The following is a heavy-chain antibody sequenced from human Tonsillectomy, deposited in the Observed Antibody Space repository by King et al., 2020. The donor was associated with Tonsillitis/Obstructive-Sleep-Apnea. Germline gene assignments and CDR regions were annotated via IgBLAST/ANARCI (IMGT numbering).Heavy chain of an antibody. CDR2: IYYSGST. Sequence: HVQLQESGPGLVKPSETLSLTCTASGGSISSYYWSWIRQPPGKGLEWIGYIYYSGSTNYNPSLKSRVTISVDTSKNQFSLKLNSVTAADTAVYYCARDLSITEAGTVFPAFDIWGQGTMVTVSS. CDR3: ARDLSITEAGTVFPAFDI. D-gene: IGHD6-19*01. CDR1: GGSISSYY. V-gene: IGHV4-59*01. J-gene: IGHJ3*02.